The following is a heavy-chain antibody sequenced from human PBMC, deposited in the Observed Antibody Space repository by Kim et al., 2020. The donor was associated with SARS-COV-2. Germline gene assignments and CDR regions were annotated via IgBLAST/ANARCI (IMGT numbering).Heavy chain of an antibody. V-gene: IGHV1-24*01. CDR3: AGRFGEFTRYYYYYMDV. CDR1: GYTLTELS. D-gene: IGHD3-10*01. CDR2: FDPEDGET. J-gene: IGHJ6*03. Sequence: ASVKVSCKVSGYTLTELSMHWVRQAPGKGLEWMGGFDPEDGETIYAQEFQGRVTMTEDTSTDTAYMELSSLRSEDTAVYYCAGRFGEFTRYYYYYMDVWGKGTTVTVSS.